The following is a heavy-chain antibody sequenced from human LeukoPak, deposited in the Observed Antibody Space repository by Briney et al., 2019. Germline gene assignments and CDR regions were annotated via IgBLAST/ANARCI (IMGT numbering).Heavy chain of an antibody. J-gene: IGHJ3*02. V-gene: IGHV1-18*01. CDR1: GYTFTSYG. Sequence: ASVKVSCKASGYTFTSYGFNWVRQAPGQGLEWMGWMSAYNGKTNYAHSLQGRVTVTADTSTSTAYMELRSLRSEDTAVYYCARGMGYSYGHPQGAFDIWGQGTMVTVSS. CDR3: ARGMGYSYGHPQGAFDI. CDR2: MSAYNGKT. D-gene: IGHD5-18*01.